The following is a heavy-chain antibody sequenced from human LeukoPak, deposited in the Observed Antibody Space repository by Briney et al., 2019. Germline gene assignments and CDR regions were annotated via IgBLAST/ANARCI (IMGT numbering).Heavy chain of an antibody. Sequence: GGSLRLSCAASGLTFSSYWMSWVRQAPGKGPEWVANIKPDGSGKYYVDSVKGRFTISRDNAENSLFLHMNSQRAEDTAVYYCGRCAVAAAGDYWGRGTLVTVSS. J-gene: IGHJ4*02. CDR3: GRCAVAAAGDY. CDR1: GLTFSSYW. CDR2: IKPDGSGK. D-gene: IGHD6-13*01. V-gene: IGHV3-7*01.